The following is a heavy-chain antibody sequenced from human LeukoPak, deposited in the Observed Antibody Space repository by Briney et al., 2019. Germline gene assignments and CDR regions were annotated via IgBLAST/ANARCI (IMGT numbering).Heavy chain of an antibody. CDR2: ISKDGSDK. J-gene: IGHJ4*02. CDR1: GFTFSDYA. V-gene: IGHV3-30-3*01. Sequence: GGSLRLSCAASGFTFSDYAMHWVRQAPGKGLEWVAVISKDGSDKYYPGSVRGRFTISRDNSKNTIYLQMDSLRAEDTAIYYCARDYRWNYDYWGQGTLVTVSS. CDR3: ARDYRWNYDY. D-gene: IGHD1-7*01.